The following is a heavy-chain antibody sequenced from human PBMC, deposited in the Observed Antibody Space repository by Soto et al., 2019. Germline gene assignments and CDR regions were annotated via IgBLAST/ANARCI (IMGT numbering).Heavy chain of an antibody. CDR2: INAGNGNT. J-gene: IGHJ4*02. V-gene: IGHV1-3*01. Sequence: QVQLVQSGAEVKKPGASVKVSCKASGYTFTSYAMHWVRQAPGQRLEWMGWINAGNGNTKYSQKFQGRVTITRDTSASTAYIELSSLRSEDTAVYYCASLRYHSSGYYRSFDYWGQGTLVTVSS. CDR3: ASLRYHSSGYYRSFDY. D-gene: IGHD3-22*01. CDR1: GYTFTSYA.